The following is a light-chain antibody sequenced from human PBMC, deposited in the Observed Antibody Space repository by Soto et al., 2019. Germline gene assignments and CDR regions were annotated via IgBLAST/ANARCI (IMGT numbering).Light chain of an antibody. Sequence: AIQLTQSPSSLSTSACESITITCRASQGIRNDLGWYQQKLGKAPKLLIYAASSLQSGVPSRFSGSGSGTDFTLTISSLQPEDFATYYCLQDYNYPLTFGGGTKVDIK. V-gene: IGKV1-6*02. J-gene: IGKJ4*01. CDR1: QGIRND. CDR2: AAS. CDR3: LQDYNYPLT.